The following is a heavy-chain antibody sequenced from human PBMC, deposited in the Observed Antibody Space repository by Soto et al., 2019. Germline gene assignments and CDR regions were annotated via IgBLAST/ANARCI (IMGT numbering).Heavy chain of an antibody. CDR2: IYYSGST. V-gene: IGHV4-59*01. D-gene: IGHD6-19*01. CDR3: ARDQGLYSSGWYRSDY. Sequence: SETLSLTCTVSGGSISSYYWSWIRQPPGKGLEWIGYIYYSGSTNYNPSLKSRVTISVDTSKNQFSLKLSSVTAADTAVYYCARDQGLYSSGWYRSDYWGQGTLVTVSS. CDR1: GGSISSYY. J-gene: IGHJ4*02.